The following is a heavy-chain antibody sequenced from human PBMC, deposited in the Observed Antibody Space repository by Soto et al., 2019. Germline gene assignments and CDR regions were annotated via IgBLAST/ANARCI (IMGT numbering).Heavy chain of an antibody. CDR2: ISSSSSYI. J-gene: IGHJ3*02. V-gene: IGHV3-21*01. D-gene: IGHD3-10*01. Sequence: EVQLVESGGGLVKRGGSLRLSCAASGFTFSSYSMNWVRQAPGKGLEWVSSISSSSSYIYYADSVKGRFTISRDNAKNSLYLQMDSLRAEDTAVYYSARDKLPLIWCGEAFDIWGQGTMVTVSS. CDR3: ARDKLPLIWCGEAFDI. CDR1: GFTFSSYS.